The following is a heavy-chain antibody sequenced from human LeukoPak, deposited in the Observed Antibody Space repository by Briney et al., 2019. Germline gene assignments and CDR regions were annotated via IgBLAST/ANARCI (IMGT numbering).Heavy chain of an antibody. CDR3: ASGFSSSPYFDY. CDR2: ITGSSSYI. CDR1: GFTFSTYY. Sequence: GGSLRLSCAASGFTFSTYYMNWVRQAPGKGLEWVSFITGSSSYIYYTDSVKGRFTISRDNAKNSLFLQMNSLRGEDTAVYYCASGFSSSPYFDYWGQGTLVTVSS. D-gene: IGHD6-6*01. J-gene: IGHJ4*02. V-gene: IGHV3-21*01.